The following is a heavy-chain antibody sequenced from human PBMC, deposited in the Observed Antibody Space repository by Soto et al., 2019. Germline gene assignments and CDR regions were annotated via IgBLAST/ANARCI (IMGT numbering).Heavy chain of an antibody. V-gene: IGHV1-69*13. CDR3: ARGVLSYSSSGYYTAYYYYYYGMDV. CDR1: GGTFSSYA. D-gene: IGHD3-22*01. CDR2: IIPIFGTA. Sequence: SVKVSCKASGGTFSSYAISWVRQATGQGLEWKGGIIPIFGTANYAQKFQGRVTITADESTSTAYMELSSLRSEDTAVYYCARGVLSYSSSGYYTAYYYYYYGMDVWGQGTTVTVSS. J-gene: IGHJ6*02.